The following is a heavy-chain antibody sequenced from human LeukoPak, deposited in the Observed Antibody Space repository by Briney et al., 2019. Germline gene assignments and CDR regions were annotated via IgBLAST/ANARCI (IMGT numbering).Heavy chain of an antibody. J-gene: IGHJ3*02. CDR3: ARDGTYYYDSSGEDAFDI. V-gene: IGHV4-30-2*01. CDR2: IYHSGST. CDR1: GGSISSGGYY. D-gene: IGHD3-22*01. Sequence: PSETLSLTCTVSGGSISSGGYYWSWIRQPPGKGLEWIGYIYHSGSTYYNPSLKSRVTISVDRSKNQFSLKLSSVTAADTAVYYCARDGTYYYDSSGEDAFDIWGQGTMVTVSS.